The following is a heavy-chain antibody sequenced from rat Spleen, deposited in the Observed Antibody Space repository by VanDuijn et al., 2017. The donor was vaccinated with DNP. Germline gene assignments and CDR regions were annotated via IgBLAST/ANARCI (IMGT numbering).Heavy chain of an antibody. CDR3: ATFEGRDA. CDR2: IIYDGSRT. CDR1: GFTFSDYN. D-gene: IGHD1-11*01. J-gene: IGHJ4*01. V-gene: IGHV5S10*01. Sequence: EVQLMESGGGLVQPGRSLKLSCAVSGFTFSDYNMAWVRQAPKKGLEWVATIIYDGSRTYYRDSVKGRFTISRDNAKSTLYLQMDSLRSEDTATYYCATFEGRDAWGQGTSVTVSS.